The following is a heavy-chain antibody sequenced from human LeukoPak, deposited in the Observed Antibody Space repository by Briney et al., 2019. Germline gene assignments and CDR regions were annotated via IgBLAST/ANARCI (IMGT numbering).Heavy chain of an antibody. CDR2: IKSKTDGGTT. Sequence: PGGSLRLSCAASGFTFSNAWMSWVRQAPGKGLEWVGRIKSKTDGGTTDYAAPVKGRFTISRDDSKNTLYLQMNSLKTEDTAVYYCTTGSTMIVVVTPPFDYWGQGTLVTVSS. CDR1: GFTFSNAW. CDR3: TTGSTMIVVVTPPFDY. V-gene: IGHV3-15*01. J-gene: IGHJ4*02. D-gene: IGHD3-22*01.